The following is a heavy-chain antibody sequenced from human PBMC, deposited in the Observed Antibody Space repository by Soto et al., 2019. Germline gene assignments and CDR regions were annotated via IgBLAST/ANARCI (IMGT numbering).Heavy chain of an antibody. CDR1: GFTFSSYA. CDR2: ISGSGGST. J-gene: IGHJ4*02. V-gene: IGHV3-23*01. D-gene: IGHD3-22*01. CDR3: AKKGTRYDSSGYAFDY. Sequence: GGSLRLSCAASGFTFSSYAMSWVRQAPGKGLEWVSAISGSGGSTYYADSVKGRFTISRDNSKNTLYLQMNNLRAEDTAVYYCAKKGTRYDSSGYAFDYWGQGTLVTVSS.